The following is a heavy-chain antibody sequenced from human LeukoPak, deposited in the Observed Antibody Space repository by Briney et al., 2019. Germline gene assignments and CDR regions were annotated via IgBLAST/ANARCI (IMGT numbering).Heavy chain of an antibody. CDR2: IKQDGSEK. V-gene: IGHV3-7*01. CDR3: AGPLGSPYFHH. CDR1: GLTFSSYW. J-gene: IGHJ1*01. Sequence: TGGSLRLSCAASGLTFSSYWMSWVRQAPGKGLEWVANIKQDGSEKYYVDSVKGRFTISRDNAKNSLYLQMNSLRVEDTAVYYCAGPLGSPYFHHWGQGTLVTVSS. D-gene: IGHD3-10*01.